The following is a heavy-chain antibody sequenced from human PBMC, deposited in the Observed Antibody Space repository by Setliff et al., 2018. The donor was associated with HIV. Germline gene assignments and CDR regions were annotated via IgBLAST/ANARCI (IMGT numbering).Heavy chain of an antibody. V-gene: IGHV1-69*06. CDR3: ARDPTITMTTPGYFDY. D-gene: IGHD5-12*01. Sequence: SVKVSCKASGDTFNSHAISWVRQAPGQGLEWMGGIIPIFGTANYAQKFQGRVTITADKSTSTAYMELSSLRSEDTAVYYCARDPTITMTTPGYFDYWGQGTLVTVSS. J-gene: IGHJ4*02. CDR2: IIPIFGTA. CDR1: GDTFNSHA.